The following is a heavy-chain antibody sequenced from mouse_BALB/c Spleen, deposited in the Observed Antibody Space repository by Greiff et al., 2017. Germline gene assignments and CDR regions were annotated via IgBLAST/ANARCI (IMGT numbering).Heavy chain of an antibody. Sequence: VQLQQSGPGLVKPSQSLSLTCSVTGYSITSGYYWNWIRQFPGNKLEWMGYISYDGSNNYNPSLKNRISITRDTSKNQFFLKLNSVTTEDTATYYCARSFYDGYYGGYFDVWGAGTTVTVSS. V-gene: IGHV3-6*02. D-gene: IGHD2-3*01. J-gene: IGHJ1*01. CDR3: ARSFYDGYYGGYFDV. CDR2: ISYDGSN. CDR1: GYSITSGYY.